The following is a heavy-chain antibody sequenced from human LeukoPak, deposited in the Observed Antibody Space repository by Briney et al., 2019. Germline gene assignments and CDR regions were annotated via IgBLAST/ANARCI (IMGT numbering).Heavy chain of an antibody. J-gene: IGHJ4*02. D-gene: IGHD3-22*01. V-gene: IGHV1-46*01. CDR3: ARKLLYYYDSSGYYPFDY. CDR2: INPSGGST. CDR1: GYTFTSYY. Sequence: ASVNVSCKASGYTFTSYYMHWVRQAPGQGLEWMGIINPSGGSTSYAQKFQGRVTMTRDTSTSTAYMELSSLRSEDTAVYYCARKLLYYYDSSGYYPFDYWGQGTLVTVSS.